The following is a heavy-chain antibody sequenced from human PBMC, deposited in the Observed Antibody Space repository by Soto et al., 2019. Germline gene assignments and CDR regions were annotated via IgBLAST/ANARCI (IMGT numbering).Heavy chain of an antibody. CDR2: ISSSGSNT. Sequence: GGSLRLSCAVSGFTFSNYAMSWVRQAPGKGLEWVSAISSSGSNTYYADSVKGRFTISRDSSKNTLYLHMNSLRAEETAVYYCAKNGPRSGYSSSSTDLDYWGQGTLVTVSS. D-gene: IGHD6-6*01. CDR3: AKNGPRSGYSSSSTDLDY. CDR1: GFTFSNYA. V-gene: IGHV3-23*01. J-gene: IGHJ4*02.